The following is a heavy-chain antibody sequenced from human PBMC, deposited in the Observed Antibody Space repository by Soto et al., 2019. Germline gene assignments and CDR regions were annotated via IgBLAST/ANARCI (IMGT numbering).Heavy chain of an antibody. CDR1: GFTFSSYS. V-gene: IGHV3-48*01. CDR3: ASQSSEWLLFAS. D-gene: IGHD5-12*01. Sequence: EVQLVESGGGLVQPGGSLRLSCAASGFTFSSYSMNWVRQAPGKGLEWVSYISISSSTIYYADSVKGRFTISRDNAKNSLYLKMNSLRAEDTAVYYCASQSSEWLLFASWGQGTLVTVSS. CDR2: ISISSSTI. J-gene: IGHJ4*02.